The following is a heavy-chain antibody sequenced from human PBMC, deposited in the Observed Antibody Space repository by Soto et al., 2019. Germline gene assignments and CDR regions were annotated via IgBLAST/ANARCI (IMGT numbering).Heavy chain of an antibody. J-gene: IGHJ5*02. CDR3: ARTGMTVPNYYYDSSGYYHYWFDP. Sequence: SGPTLVNPTHTLTLTCTFSGFSRSTSGMCVRWIRERPGKALDWLALIDWDDDKYYSTSLKTRLTISKDTSKNQVVLTMTNMDPVDTATYYCARTGMTVPNYYYDSSGYYHYWFDPWGQGTLVTVSS. CDR1: GFSRSTSGMC. CDR2: IDWDDDK. V-gene: IGHV2-70*01. D-gene: IGHD3-22*01.